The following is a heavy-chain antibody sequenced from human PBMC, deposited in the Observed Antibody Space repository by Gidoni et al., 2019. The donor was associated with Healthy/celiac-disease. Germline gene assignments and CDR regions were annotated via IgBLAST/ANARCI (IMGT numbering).Heavy chain of an antibody. Sequence: QVQLVESGGGVVQPGRSLRLSCAASGFTFSSYGMHWVRQAPGQGLEWVAVIWYDGSNKYYADSVKGRFTISRDNSKNTLYLQMNSLRAEDTAVYYCARDSSGWYLSFSYDYWGQGTLVTVSS. V-gene: IGHV3-33*01. J-gene: IGHJ4*02. D-gene: IGHD6-19*01. CDR3: ARDSSGWYLSFSYDY. CDR2: IWYDGSNK. CDR1: GFTFSSYG.